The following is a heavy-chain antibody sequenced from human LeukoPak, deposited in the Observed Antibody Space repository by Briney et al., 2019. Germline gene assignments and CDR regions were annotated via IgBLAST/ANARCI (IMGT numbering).Heavy chain of an antibody. Sequence: GGSLRLSCAASGFIFSHYTMTWVRQAPGKGLEWVSSINGSGDATKYGDSVMGRFTISRDNFKNTVSLQMNYVRAEDTAVYYCVKSDCGSDGCKLLSYWGQGTLVTVSS. D-gene: IGHD3-10*02. CDR1: GFIFSHYT. CDR2: INGSGDAT. CDR3: VKSDCGSDGCKLLSY. J-gene: IGHJ4*02. V-gene: IGHV3-23*01.